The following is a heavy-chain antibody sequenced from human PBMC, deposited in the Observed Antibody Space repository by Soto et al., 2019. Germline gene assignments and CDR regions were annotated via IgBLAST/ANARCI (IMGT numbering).Heavy chain of an antibody. D-gene: IGHD3-16*01. CDR1: GFSFSNNG. V-gene: IGHV3-30*18. CDR3: AKDRVESGLGEIDY. Sequence: QVQLVESGGGVVQPGRSLRLSCAASGFSFSNNGMHWFRQAPGKGLEWVAIISYDGSKKYYADSVKGRFTISRDNSKNTLYLQMNSLRVEDTAIYYCAKDRVESGLGEIDYWGQGTLVTVSS. J-gene: IGHJ4*02. CDR2: ISYDGSKK.